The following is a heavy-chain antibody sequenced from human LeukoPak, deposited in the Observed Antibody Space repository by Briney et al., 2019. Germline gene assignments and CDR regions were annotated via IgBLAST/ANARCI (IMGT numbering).Heavy chain of an antibody. D-gene: IGHD1-7*01. J-gene: IGHJ6*03. CDR3: AKSPLELRRHYYYYMDV. V-gene: IGHV3-30*04. CDR2: ISYDGSNK. CDR1: GFTFSSYA. Sequence: GGSLRLSCAASGFTFSSYAMHWVRQAPGKGLEWVAVISYDGSNKYYADSVKGRFTISRDNSKNTLYLQMNSLRAEDTAVYYCAKSPLELRRHYYYYMDVWGKGTTVTVSS.